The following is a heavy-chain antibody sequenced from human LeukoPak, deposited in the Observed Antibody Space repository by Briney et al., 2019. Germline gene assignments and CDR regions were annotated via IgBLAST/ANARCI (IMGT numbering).Heavy chain of an antibody. CDR2: MNPNSGNT. CDR1: GYTFTIYD. CDR3: ARAPEMGGN. Sequence: ASVKVSCTASGYTFTIYDINWVRPATGQGLEWMGWMNPNSGNTGYAQKFQGRVTMTRNTSISTAYMELSSLRSEDTAVYYCARAPEMGGNWGQGTLVTVSS. V-gene: IGHV1-8*01. J-gene: IGHJ4*02. D-gene: IGHD1-14*01.